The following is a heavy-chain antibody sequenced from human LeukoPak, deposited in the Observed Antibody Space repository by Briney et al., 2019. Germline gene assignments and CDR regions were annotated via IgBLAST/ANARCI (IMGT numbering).Heavy chain of an antibody. D-gene: IGHD4-23*01. CDR2: ITSNGGTT. CDR3: ARGIRWASDY. J-gene: IGHJ4*02. CDR1: GFTFSSYS. V-gene: IGHV3-64*01. Sequence: PGGSLRLSCAASGFTFSSYSMVWVRQAPGKGLEYVSGITSNGGTTYYGNSVKARFTISRDNSKDTLYLQMGSLRTEDMAVYYCARGIRWASDYWGQGTPVTVAS.